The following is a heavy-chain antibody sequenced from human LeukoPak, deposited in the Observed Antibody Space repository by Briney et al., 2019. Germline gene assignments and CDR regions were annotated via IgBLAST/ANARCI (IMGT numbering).Heavy chain of an antibody. CDR1: GYTFTSYY. CDR3: ARGVYRRYYYYYMDV. D-gene: IGHD3-16*02. CDR2: IIPIFGTA. Sequence: ASVKVSCKASGYTFTSYYMHWVRQAPGQGLEWMGGIIPIFGTANYAQKFQGRVTITTDESTSTAYMELSSLRSEDTAVYYCARGVYRRYYYYYMDVWGKGTTVTVSS. J-gene: IGHJ6*03. V-gene: IGHV1-69*05.